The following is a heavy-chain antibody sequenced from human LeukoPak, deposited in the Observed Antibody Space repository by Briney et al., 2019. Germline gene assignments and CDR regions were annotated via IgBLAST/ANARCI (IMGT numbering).Heavy chain of an antibody. CDR1: GGSINNSSYY. Sequence: SETLSLTCTVSGGSINNSSYYWGWIRQPPGKGLEWIGSIYYSGSTYYNPSLKSRVTISVETSKNQFSLKLKSVTAADTAVYYCARGGYYGSGNDFRFDPWGQGTLVTVSS. J-gene: IGHJ5*02. CDR3: ARGGYYGSGNDFRFDP. V-gene: IGHV4-39*07. CDR2: IYYSGST. D-gene: IGHD3-10*01.